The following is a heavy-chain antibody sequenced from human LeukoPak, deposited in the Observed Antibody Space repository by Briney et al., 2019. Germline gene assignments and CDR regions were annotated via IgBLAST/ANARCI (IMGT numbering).Heavy chain of an antibody. V-gene: IGHV3-20*04. CDR1: GFTFDDYG. CDR2: INWNGGST. CDR3: ARALYDSSGYYFDY. Sequence: PGGSLRLSCAASGFTFDDYGMSWVRQAPGKKLEWVSGINWNGGSTGYADSVKGRFTISRDNAKNSLYLQMNSLRAEDTALYYCARALYDSSGYYFDYWGQGTLVTVSS. D-gene: IGHD3-22*01. J-gene: IGHJ4*02.